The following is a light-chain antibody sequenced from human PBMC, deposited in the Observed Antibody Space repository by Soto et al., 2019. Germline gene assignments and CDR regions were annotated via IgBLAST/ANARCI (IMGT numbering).Light chain of an antibody. Sequence: EIVMTQSPATLSVSPGERATLSCRASQGVSSNLAWYQQKPGQAPRLLIYGASTRATGIPARFSGSRSGTEFTLTISILQSEDFAVYYCQQYNNWPYTFGQGTKLEIK. CDR3: QQYNNWPYT. V-gene: IGKV3-15*01. J-gene: IGKJ2*01. CDR1: QGVSSN. CDR2: GAS.